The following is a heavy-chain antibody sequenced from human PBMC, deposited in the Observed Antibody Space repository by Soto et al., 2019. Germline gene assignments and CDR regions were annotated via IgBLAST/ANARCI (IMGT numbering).Heavy chain of an antibody. Sequence: QVQLVESVGRVVQPGRSLRLSCAASGFTFSSYGMHWVRQAPGKGLEWVAVISYDGSNKYYADSVKGRFTISRDNSKNTLYLQMNSLRGEDTAVYYCAKEGLELHVDYWGQGTLVTVSS. CDR3: AKEGLELHVDY. D-gene: IGHD1-7*01. J-gene: IGHJ4*02. V-gene: IGHV3-30*18. CDR2: ISYDGSNK. CDR1: GFTFSSYG.